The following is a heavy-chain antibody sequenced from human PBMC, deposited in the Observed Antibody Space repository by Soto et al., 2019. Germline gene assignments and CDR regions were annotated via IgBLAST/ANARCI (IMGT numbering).Heavy chain of an antibody. CDR3: ARDAHTSGWFSLIDY. CDR2: IYYRGST. V-gene: IGHV4-59*02. CDR1: GGSVSPYY. D-gene: IGHD6-19*01. Sequence: PSETLSLTCTVSGGSVSPYYWIWFRQPPGKGLEWIGYIYYRGSTNYNPSLKSRVTMSVDTSKNQFSLRLNSVTAADTAIYFCARDAHTSGWFSLIDYWGQGTLVTVSS. J-gene: IGHJ4*02.